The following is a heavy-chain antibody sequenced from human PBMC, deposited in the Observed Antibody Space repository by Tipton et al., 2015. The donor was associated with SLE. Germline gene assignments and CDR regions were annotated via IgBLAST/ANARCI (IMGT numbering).Heavy chain of an antibody. Sequence: LSLTCAASEFSFDDYDMSWVRQGPGKGLEWVSTITWTGTTTVYADSVKGRFTISRDNAKNSLYLQMNSLRAEDTALYYCARIYSGYDYGNTAFDYWGQGTLVTVSS. CDR2: ITWTGTTT. CDR3: ARIYSGYDYGNTAFDY. V-gene: IGHV3-20*04. D-gene: IGHD5-12*01. CDR1: EFSFDDYD. J-gene: IGHJ4*02.